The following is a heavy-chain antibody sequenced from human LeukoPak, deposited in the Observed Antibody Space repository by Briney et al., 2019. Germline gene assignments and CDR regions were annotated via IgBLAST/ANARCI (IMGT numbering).Heavy chain of an antibody. CDR2: IYPGDSYT. CDR3: ARRSGSDALDI. V-gene: IGHV5-51*01. CDR1: GYSFTSYW. Sequence: GESLKISCKGSGYSFTSYWIAWVRQMPGKGLEWMGIIYPGDSYTTYSPSFQGQVTISADKSISTAYLQWRSLKASDTAMYYCARRSGSDALDIWGQGAMVTVSS. D-gene: IGHD3-10*01. J-gene: IGHJ3*02.